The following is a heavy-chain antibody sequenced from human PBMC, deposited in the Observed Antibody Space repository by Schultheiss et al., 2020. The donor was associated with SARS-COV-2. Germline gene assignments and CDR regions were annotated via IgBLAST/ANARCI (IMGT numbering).Heavy chain of an antibody. Sequence: GGSLRLSCAASGFTLSSYGIHWVRQAPGKGLEWVAVMSHDGSKKYYADSVKGRFTISRDNSKNTLYLQMNSLRAEDTAVYYCARDEGRGTYRPFDYWGQGTMVTVSS. V-gene: IGHV3-30*03. J-gene: IGHJ4*03. D-gene: IGHD1-7*01. CDR2: MSHDGSKK. CDR1: GFTLSSYG. CDR3: ARDEGRGTYRPFDY.